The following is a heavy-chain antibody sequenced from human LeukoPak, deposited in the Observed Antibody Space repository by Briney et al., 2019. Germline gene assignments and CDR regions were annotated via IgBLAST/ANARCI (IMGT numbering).Heavy chain of an antibody. V-gene: IGHV3-66*01. CDR2: IYSVGST. CDR1: GFTVSANY. D-gene: IGHD2-21*02. Sequence: GGSLRLSCAASGFTVSANYMTWVRQAPGKGLEWVSIIYSVGSTYYADSVKGRFTISRDNSKNTLYLQMSNLRSEDTAMYYCAGRLAYCGGDCRLGDYWGQGTLVTVSS. CDR3: AGRLAYCGGDCRLGDY. J-gene: IGHJ4*02.